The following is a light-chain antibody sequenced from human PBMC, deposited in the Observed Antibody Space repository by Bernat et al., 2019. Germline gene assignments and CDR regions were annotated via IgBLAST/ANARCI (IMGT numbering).Light chain of an antibody. J-gene: IGLJ1*01. CDR1: SSDVGSYNL. CDR2: EVS. V-gene: IGLV2-23*02. CDR3: CSYAGSSYV. Sequence: QSALTQPASVPGSPGQSITISCTGTSSDVGSYNLVSWYQQHPGKAPKLMIYEVSKRPSGVSHRFSGSKSGHTASLTISGLQAEDEADYYCCSYAGSSYVFGTGTKVTVL.